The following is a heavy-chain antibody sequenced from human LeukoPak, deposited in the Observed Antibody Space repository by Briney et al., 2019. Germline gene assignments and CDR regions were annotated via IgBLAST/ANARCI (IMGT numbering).Heavy chain of an antibody. V-gene: IGHV4-38-2*01. CDR3: ARSRNWNYVRAFDI. CDR1: GYSISSGYY. Sequence: PSETLSLTCAVSGYSISSGYYWGWTRQPPGKGLEWIGSIYHSGSTYYNPSLKSRVTISVDTSKNQFSLKLSSVTAADTAVFYCARSRNWNYVRAFDIWGQGTVVTVSS. J-gene: IGHJ3*02. D-gene: IGHD1-7*01. CDR2: IYHSGST.